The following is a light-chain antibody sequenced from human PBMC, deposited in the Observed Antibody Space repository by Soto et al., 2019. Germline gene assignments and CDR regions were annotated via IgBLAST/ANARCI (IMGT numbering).Light chain of an antibody. CDR1: QSISTW. V-gene: IGKV1-5*01. Sequence: DIQMTQSPSTLSASVGDRVIITCRASQSISTWLAWYQQRPGKAPNLLIYDASTLQSGVPLRFSGSGSGTEFTLTISSLQPDDFATSYCQQYNSYWYTFGQGTRLEIK. CDR3: QQYNSYWYT. CDR2: DAS. J-gene: IGKJ2*01.